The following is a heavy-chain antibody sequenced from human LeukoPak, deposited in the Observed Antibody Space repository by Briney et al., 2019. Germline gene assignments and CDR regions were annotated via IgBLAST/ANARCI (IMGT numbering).Heavy chain of an antibody. J-gene: IGHJ5*02. CDR3: ARTTMIEGLNWFDP. D-gene: IGHD3-22*01. Sequence: SETLSLTCSVSGGSISSYYWSWIRQPAGKGLEWIVRIYTSGSTNYNPSLKSRVTMSVDTSKNQFSLKLSSVTAADTAVYYCARTTMIEGLNWFDPWGQGTLVTVSS. CDR1: GGSISSYY. V-gene: IGHV4-4*07. CDR2: IYTSGST.